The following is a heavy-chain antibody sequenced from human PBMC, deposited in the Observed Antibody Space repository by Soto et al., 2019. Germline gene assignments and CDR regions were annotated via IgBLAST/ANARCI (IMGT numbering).Heavy chain of an antibody. J-gene: IGHJ4*02. D-gene: IGHD6-19*01. CDR2: INAGNGNT. Sequence: TSDVVGWRSHTKRKRLEWMGWINAGNGNTKYAQKFQGRVTMTTDTSTSTAYMELRSLRSEDTAVYYCASEHSENPGYSSGWYAFWGQGTLVTVSS. CDR1: TSDV. V-gene: IGHV1-3*01. CDR3: ASEHSENPGYSSGWYAF.